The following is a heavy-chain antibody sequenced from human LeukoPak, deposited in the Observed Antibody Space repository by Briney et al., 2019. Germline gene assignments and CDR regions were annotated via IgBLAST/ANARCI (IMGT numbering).Heavy chain of an antibody. CDR1: GFTFDDYT. CDR3: AKDSRGSYYYYYGMDV. CDR2: ISWDGGST. D-gene: IGHD1-26*01. V-gene: IGHV3-43*01. J-gene: IGHJ6*02. Sequence: GGSLRLSCAASGFTFDDYTMHWVRQAPGKGLEWVSLISWDGGSTYYADSVKGRFTISRDNSKNSLYLQMNSLRTEDTALYYCAKDSRGSYYYYYGMDVWGQGTTVTVSS.